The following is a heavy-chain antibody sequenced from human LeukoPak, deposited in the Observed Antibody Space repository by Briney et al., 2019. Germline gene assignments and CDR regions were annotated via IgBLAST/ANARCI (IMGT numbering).Heavy chain of an antibody. CDR3: ARPQGFQLLDFEY. D-gene: IGHD2-2*01. J-gene: IGHJ4*02. V-gene: IGHV4-39*01. CDR2: IYYTAST. Sequence: ASVTLSLTCTVSGGSITSSGDYWGWIRQPPGEGLEWIGSIYYTASTYHSPSLQSRVTISLDTSKNQFSLKLSSVTAADTAVYYCARPQGFQLLDFEYWGQGTLVTVSS. CDR1: GGSITSSGDY.